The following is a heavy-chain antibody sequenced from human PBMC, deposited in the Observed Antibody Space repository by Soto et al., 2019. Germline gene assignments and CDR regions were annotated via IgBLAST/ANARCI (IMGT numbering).Heavy chain of an antibody. CDR1: GGSINRGYYY. D-gene: IGHD3-22*01. CDR3: ARGYYESSDYFVGSPIFDY. CDR2: VNFYWGST. V-gene: IGHV4-30-4*01. J-gene: IGHJ4*02. Sequence: PSETVSLASPVSGGSINRGYYYWIWTRQPAATGXEWIGYVNFYWGSTYCNHPLKSPLTISLGTPMNQFSLKLSSVTAAETAVYYCARGYYESSDYFVGSPIFDYWGQGSLVTVSS.